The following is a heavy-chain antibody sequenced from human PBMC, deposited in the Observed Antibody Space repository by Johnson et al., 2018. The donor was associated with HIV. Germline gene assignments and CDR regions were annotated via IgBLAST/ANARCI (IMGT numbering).Heavy chain of an antibody. V-gene: IGHV3-23*04. Sequence: VQLVESGGGLVQPGRSLRLSCAASGFIFDDYAMHWVRQAPGKGLEWVSGISATANSTYYAESVRGRFTISRDNSKTTLYLQMNRLGADDTAGYYCAIDPREWKLRGWNDFDIWGQGTLVTVSS. CDR1: GFIFDDYA. J-gene: IGHJ3*02. D-gene: IGHD1-26*01. CDR3: AIDPREWKLRGWNDFDI. CDR2: ISATANST.